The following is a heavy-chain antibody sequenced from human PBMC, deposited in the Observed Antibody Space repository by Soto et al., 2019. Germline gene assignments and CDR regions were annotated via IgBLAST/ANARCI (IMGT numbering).Heavy chain of an antibody. V-gene: IGHV1-69*12. CDR3: ARDRGPSSGYYPYWFDP. CDR1: GDTFSSYA. CDR2: IIPIFGTA. D-gene: IGHD3-22*01. Sequence: QVQLVQAGAEVKKPGSSVKVSCKASGDTFSSYAISWVRQAPGQGLEWMVEIIPIFGTANYAQKFQGRVTITADESTSTAYMELSSLRSEDTAVYYCARDRGPSSGYYPYWFDPWGQVTLVTVSS. J-gene: IGHJ5*02.